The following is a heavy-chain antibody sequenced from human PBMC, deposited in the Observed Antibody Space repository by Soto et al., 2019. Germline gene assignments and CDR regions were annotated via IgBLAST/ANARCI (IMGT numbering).Heavy chain of an antibody. Sequence: SETLSLTCSVSGDSSSTNAYYWTWIRQHPAKGLEWLGYIFYSGSTYYNPSLKSRVTISVDTSKNQFSLKLSSVTAADTAVYYCVRALGLVRAHKALDYWGQGTLVTVSS. CDR3: VRALGLVRAHKALDY. D-gene: IGHD1-26*01. CDR1: GDSSSTNAYY. V-gene: IGHV4-39*01. J-gene: IGHJ4*02. CDR2: IFYSGST.